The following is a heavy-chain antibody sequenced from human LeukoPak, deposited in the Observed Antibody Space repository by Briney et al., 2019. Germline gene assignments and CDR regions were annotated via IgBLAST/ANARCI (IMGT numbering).Heavy chain of an antibody. V-gene: IGHV1-18*04. CDR1: GFTFSNYG. D-gene: IGHD6-19*01. Sequence: EASVKVSCKASGFTFSNYGISWVRQAPGLGLEWMGWTSYNGNTNYAQKFQDRVTMTTDTSTTTAYMELRSLESDDTAVYYCARHSGSGWQALGYWGQGNPGHRLL. CDR2: TSYNGNT. J-gene: IGHJ4*02. CDR3: ARHSGSGWQALGY.